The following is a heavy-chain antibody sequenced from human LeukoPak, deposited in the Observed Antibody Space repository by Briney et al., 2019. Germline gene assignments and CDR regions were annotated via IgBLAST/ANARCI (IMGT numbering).Heavy chain of an antibody. CDR1: GFTFSGSA. CDR2: IRSKANSYAT. J-gene: IGHJ6*02. Sequence: PGGSLRLSCAASGFTFSGSAMHWVRQASGKRLEWVGRIRSKANSYATAYAASVKGRFTISRDDSKNTAYLQMNSLKTEDTAVYYCTRIRADGHYYYGMDVWGQGTTVTVSS. V-gene: IGHV3-73*01. CDR3: TRIRADGHYYYGMDV.